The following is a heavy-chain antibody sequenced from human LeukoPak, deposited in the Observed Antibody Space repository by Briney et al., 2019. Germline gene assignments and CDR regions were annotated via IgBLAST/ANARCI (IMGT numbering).Heavy chain of an antibody. CDR3: ARSRIVVVVAAPDY. D-gene: IGHD2-15*01. V-gene: IGHV1-2*02. CDR2: INPNSGGT. Sequence: ASVTVSCTASGYTFTVYYMHWVRQAPGQGLEWMGWINPNSGGTNYAQKFQGRVTMTRDTSISTAYMELSRLRSDDTAVYYCARSRIVVVVAAPDYWGQGTLVTVSS. CDR1: GYTFTVYY. J-gene: IGHJ4*02.